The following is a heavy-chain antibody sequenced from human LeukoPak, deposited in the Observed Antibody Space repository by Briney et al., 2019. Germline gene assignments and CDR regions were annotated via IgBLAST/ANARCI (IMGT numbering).Heavy chain of an antibody. CDR1: GFTFSSYA. Sequence: GGSLRLSCAASGFTFSSYAMSWVRQAPGKGLEWVSAISGSGGSTYYADSVKGRFTISRDNSKNTPYLQMNSLRAEDTAVYYCAKCSGGSCYKTPFDYWGQGTLVTVSS. V-gene: IGHV3-23*01. CDR2: ISGSGGST. CDR3: AKCSGGSCYKTPFDY. J-gene: IGHJ4*02. D-gene: IGHD2-15*01.